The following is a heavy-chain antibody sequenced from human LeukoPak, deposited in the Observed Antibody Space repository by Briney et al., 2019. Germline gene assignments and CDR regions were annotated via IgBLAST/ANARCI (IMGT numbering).Heavy chain of an antibody. Sequence: ASETLSLTCTVSGGAITSGGYSWNWLRQPPGKGLEWIGCIYDRGPAYYNPSLKSRFTISVDRPKNQFFLNVTSLTAADTAVYYCARSRQASGLFNSWGQGTLVVVSS. V-gene: IGHV4-30-2*01. CDR3: ARSRQASGLFNS. J-gene: IGHJ5*01. D-gene: IGHD3-10*01. CDR2: IYDRGPA. CDR1: GGAITSGGYS.